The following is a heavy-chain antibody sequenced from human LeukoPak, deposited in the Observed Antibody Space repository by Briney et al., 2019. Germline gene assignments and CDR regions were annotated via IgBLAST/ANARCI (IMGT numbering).Heavy chain of an antibody. CDR3: ARASTSFDY. Sequence: SETLSLTCAVYGGSFSGYYWSWIRQPPGKGLEWIGYIYHSGSTYYNPSLKSRVPISVDRSKNQFSLKLSSVTAADTAVYYCARASTSFDYWGQGTLVTVSS. J-gene: IGHJ4*02. V-gene: IGHV4-30-2*01. CDR2: IYHSGST. CDR1: GGSFSGYY. D-gene: IGHD5/OR15-5a*01.